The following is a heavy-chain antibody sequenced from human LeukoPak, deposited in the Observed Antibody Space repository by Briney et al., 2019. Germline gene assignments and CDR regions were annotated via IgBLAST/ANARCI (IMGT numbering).Heavy chain of an antibody. CDR3: VRDFYWHNGACFDF. CDR1: GFTFRDYS. CDR2: IDTPSPII. D-gene: IGHD2-8*01. V-gene: IGHV3-21*01. J-gene: IGHJ4*02. Sequence: AVSLRFSCAASGFTFRDYSMTWVRQAPGKGLEGVSSIDTPSPIINYADSVRGLFTISSDTARNSLYLQMSSLRGENTAIYYCVRDFYWHNGACFDFWGQGTLVTVSS.